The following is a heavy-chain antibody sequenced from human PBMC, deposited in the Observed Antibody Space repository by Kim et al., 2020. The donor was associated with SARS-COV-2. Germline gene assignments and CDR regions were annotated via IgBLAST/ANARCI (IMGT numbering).Heavy chain of an antibody. J-gene: IGHJ4*02. D-gene: IGHD3-16*01. CDR2: IDPGDSYT. Sequence: GESLKISCEASGYTFTNYWITWVRQMPGRGLEWLGKIDPGDSYTKYNPSFEGHLTFSTDKSLTTAFLQWSSLKASDTAIYYCARGGTTNFDYWVQGTLVT. CDR3: ARGGTTNFDY. V-gene: IGHV5-10-1*01. CDR1: GYTFTNYW.